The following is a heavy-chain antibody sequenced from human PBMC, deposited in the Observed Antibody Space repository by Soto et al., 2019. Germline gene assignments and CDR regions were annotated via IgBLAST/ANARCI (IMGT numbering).Heavy chain of an antibody. CDR3: ARGGSLGSSSGGPLFDP. V-gene: IGHV6-1*01. D-gene: IGHD6-6*01. J-gene: IGHJ5*02. CDR2: TYYRSKWYN. Sequence: SPTLSLTCAISGDSVSSNSAAWNWIRQSPSRGLEWLGRTYYRSKWYNDYAVSVKSRITINPDTSKNQFSLQLNSVTPEDTAVYYCARGGSLGSSSGGPLFDPWGQGTLVTVSS. CDR1: GDSVSSNSAA.